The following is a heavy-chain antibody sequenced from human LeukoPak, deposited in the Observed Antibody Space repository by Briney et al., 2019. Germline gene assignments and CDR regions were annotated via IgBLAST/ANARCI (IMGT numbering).Heavy chain of an antibody. CDR2: ITGSGDST. CDR1: GFTFSSYA. Sequence: GGSLRLSCAASGFTFSSYAMSWVRRAPGQGLEWVSAITGSGDSTYYADSVKGRFTISRDNSKNTLYLQVNSLRGEDTAVYYCAKEVYYYGSGSPFDYWGQGTLVTVSS. V-gene: IGHV3-23*01. CDR3: AKEVYYYGSGSPFDY. J-gene: IGHJ4*02. D-gene: IGHD3-10*01.